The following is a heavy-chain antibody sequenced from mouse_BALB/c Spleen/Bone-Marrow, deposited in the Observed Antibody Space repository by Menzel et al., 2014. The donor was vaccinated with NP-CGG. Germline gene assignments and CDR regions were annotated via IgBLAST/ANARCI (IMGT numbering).Heavy chain of an antibody. Sequence: EVKLLESGGGLVQPGGSRKLSCAASGFTFSSFGMYWVRQAPEKGLEWVAYISGGSSIIYYADTVKGRFTISRDNPKNTLFLQMTSLRSEDTAIYYCARKDYFGYAAMDYWGQGTSVTVSS. J-gene: IGHJ4*01. D-gene: IGHD1-2*01. V-gene: IGHV5-17*02. CDR1: GFTFSSFG. CDR3: ARKDYFGYAAMDY. CDR2: ISGGSSII.